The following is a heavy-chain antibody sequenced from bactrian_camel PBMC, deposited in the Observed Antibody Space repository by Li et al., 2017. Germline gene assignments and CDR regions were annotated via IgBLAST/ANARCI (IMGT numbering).Heavy chain of an antibody. CDR2: VGPGGDT. D-gene: IGHD1*01. V-gene: IGHV3S55*01. CDR1: GVTYWSYC. Sequence: HVQLVESGGGSVQAGGSLRLSCAASGVTYWSYCVGWFRQAPGKEREWVGGVGPGGDTSYADSVKGRFSISRDYGKDTLYLHMNDLKPEDTGRYYCAADLTCRPGDARIVRRRLRAMDAWGKGTQVTVS. J-gene: IGHJ7*01.